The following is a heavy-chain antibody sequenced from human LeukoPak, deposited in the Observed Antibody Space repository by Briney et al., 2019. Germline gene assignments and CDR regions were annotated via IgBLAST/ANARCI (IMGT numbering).Heavy chain of an antibody. J-gene: IGHJ4*02. D-gene: IGHD1-26*01. V-gene: IGHV1-69*04. CDR3: ARFGSYSGSYSEDY. CDR2: IIPILGIA. Sequence: SVKVSCKASGGTFSSYAISWVRQAPGQGLEWMGRIIPILGIANYAQKFQGRVTITADKSTSTAYMELRSLRSDDTAVYYCARFGSYSGSYSEDYWGQGTLVTVSS. CDR1: GGTFSSYA.